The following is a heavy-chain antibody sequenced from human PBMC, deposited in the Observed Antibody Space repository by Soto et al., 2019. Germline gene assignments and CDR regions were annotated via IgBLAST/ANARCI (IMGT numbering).Heavy chain of an antibody. CDR1: GYTFTSYD. D-gene: IGHD3-3*01. J-gene: IGHJ4*02. V-gene: IGHV1-8*01. CDR3: ARPITIFGVVNMYFDY. Sequence: ASVTVSCTASGYTFTSYDINWVRQATGQGLEWMGWMNPNSGNTGYAQKFQGRVTMTRNTSISTAYMELSGLRSEDTAVYYCARPITIFGVVNMYFDYWGQGIEVTVSS. CDR2: MNPNSGNT.